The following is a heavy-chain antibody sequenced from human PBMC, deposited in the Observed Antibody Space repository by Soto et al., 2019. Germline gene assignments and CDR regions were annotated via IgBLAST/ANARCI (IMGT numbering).Heavy chain of an antibody. D-gene: IGHD5-12*01. CDR3: ARGGDGYNYGDAFDI. CDR1: GGSFSGYY. J-gene: IGHJ3*02. Sequence: SETLSLTCSVYGGSFSGYYWSWIRQPPGKGLEWIGEINHSGSTNYNPSLKSRVTISVDTSKNQFSLKLSSVTAADTAVYYCARGGDGYNYGDAFDIWGQGTMVTVSS. V-gene: IGHV4-34*01. CDR2: INHSGST.